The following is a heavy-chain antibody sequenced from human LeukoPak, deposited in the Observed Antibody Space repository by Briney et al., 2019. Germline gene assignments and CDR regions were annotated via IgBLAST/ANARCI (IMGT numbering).Heavy chain of an antibody. Sequence: GGSLRLSCAASGFTFSSYGMHWVRQAPGKGLEWVAVISYDGSNKYYADSVKGRFTISRDNAKNSLYLQMNSLRAEDTAVYYCARDIGGEGYDFDYWGQGTLVTVSS. CDR2: ISYDGSNK. CDR1: GFTFSSYG. J-gene: IGHJ4*02. CDR3: ARDIGGEGYDFDY. V-gene: IGHV3-30*03. D-gene: IGHD5-12*01.